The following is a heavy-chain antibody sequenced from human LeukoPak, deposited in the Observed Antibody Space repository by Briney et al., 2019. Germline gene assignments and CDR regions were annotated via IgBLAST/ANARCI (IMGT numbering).Heavy chain of an antibody. V-gene: IGHV4-4*02. CDR3: ARRGYSYGYADY. CDR2: IYHSGGT. Sequence: SETLSLTCAVSGGSISSSNWWSWVRQPPGKGLEWIGEIYHSGGTNYNPSLKSRVTISVDKSKNQFSLKLSSVTAADTAVYYCARRGYSYGYADYWGQGTLVTVSS. CDR1: GGSISSSNW. J-gene: IGHJ4*02. D-gene: IGHD5-18*01.